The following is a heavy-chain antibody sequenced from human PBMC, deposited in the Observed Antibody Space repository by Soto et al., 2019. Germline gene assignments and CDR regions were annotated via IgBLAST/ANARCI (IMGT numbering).Heavy chain of an antibody. CDR2: ISGSGGST. V-gene: IGHV3-23*01. CDR1: GFTFSSHA. D-gene: IGHD1-26*01. Sequence: PGGSLRHSCAASGFTFSSHAMSWVRQAPGKGLEWVSDISGSGGSTYYADSVKGRFTISRDNSKNTLYLQMNSLRAEDTAVYYCAKGALVGTTAYYFDYWGQGTLVTVSS. J-gene: IGHJ4*02. CDR3: AKGALVGTTAYYFDY.